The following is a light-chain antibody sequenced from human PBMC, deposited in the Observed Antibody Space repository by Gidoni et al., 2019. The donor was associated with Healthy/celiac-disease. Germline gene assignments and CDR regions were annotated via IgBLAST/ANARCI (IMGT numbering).Light chain of an antibody. CDR1: QGISSY. J-gene: IGKJ1*01. Sequence: AIRMTQSPSSFSASTGDRVTITCRASQGISSYLAWYQQKPGKAPKLLIYAASTLQSGVPSRFSGSGSGTDFTLTISCLQSEDFATYYCQQYYSSPGTFGQGTKEEIK. CDR3: QQYYSSPGT. V-gene: IGKV1-8*01. CDR2: AAS.